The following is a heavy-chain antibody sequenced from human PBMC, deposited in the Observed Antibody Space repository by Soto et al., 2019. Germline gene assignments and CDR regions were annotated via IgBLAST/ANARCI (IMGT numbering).Heavy chain of an antibody. Sequence: PRGSLKISCKASGYSFASYWIGWVRQMPGKGLEWMGIIYPGDSDTIYSPSFQGQVTISADKSISTAYLQWNSLKASDTAMYYCARPPYSASYYYFDQWGQGT. CDR1: GYSFASYW. CDR2: IYPGDSDT. CDR3: ARPPYSASYYYFDQ. J-gene: IGHJ4*02. D-gene: IGHD1-26*01. V-gene: IGHV5-51*01.